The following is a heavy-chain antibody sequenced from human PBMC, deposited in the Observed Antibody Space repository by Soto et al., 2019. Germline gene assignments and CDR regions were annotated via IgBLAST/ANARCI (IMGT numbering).Heavy chain of an antibody. Sequence: EVQLLESGGGLVQPGGSLRLSCAASGFTFSDYAMNWVRQAPGKGLEWVSSLSGSADDTNYADSVKARCTISRDNSKSTLSLQMDSLRAEDTAEYYCAKTGDFGRYFFYMDVWGKGTTVTVSS. CDR1: GFTFSDYA. J-gene: IGHJ6*03. CDR2: LSGSADDT. CDR3: AKTGDFGRYFFYMDV. D-gene: IGHD3-10*01. V-gene: IGHV3-23*01.